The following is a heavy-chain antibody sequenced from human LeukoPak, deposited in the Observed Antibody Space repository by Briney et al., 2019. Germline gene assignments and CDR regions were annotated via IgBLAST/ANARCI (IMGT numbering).Heavy chain of an antibody. D-gene: IGHD3-10*02. CDR1: GYTFTSNY. J-gene: IGHJ3*02. CDR3: ARAADYYVKGAFDI. Sequence: VASVKVSCKAFGYTFTSNYMHWVRQAPGQGPEWMGVISPSGGSTTYAQKFQGRVTMTRDMSTSTVYMELSSLRSEDTAVYYCARAADYYVKGAFDIWGQGTMVTVSS. CDR2: ISPSGGST. V-gene: IGHV1-46*01.